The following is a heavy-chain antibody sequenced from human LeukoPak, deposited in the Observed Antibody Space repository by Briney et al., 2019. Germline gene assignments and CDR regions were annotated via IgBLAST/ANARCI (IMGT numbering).Heavy chain of an antibody. J-gene: IGHJ6*02. CDR2: ISGGSDTR. D-gene: IGHD3-10*02. Sequence: PGGSLRLSCAASGFTFSSYSMNWVRQSPGKGLEWLPYISGGSDTRYHADSLKGRFTISRDNAKNSLYLQMNSLRAEDTAVYYCARDVRSLMDVWGQGTTVTVS. CDR3: ARDVRSLMDV. CDR1: GFTFSSYS. V-gene: IGHV3-48*04.